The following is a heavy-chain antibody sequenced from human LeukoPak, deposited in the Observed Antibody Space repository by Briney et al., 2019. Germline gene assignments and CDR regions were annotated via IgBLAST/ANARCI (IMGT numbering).Heavy chain of an antibody. CDR2: ISSSSSYI. D-gene: IGHD3-16*01. V-gene: IGHV3-21*01. CDR3: ARGAEEYWYRH. J-gene: IGHJ5*02. Sequence: GGSLRLSCAASGFTFSSYSMNWVRQAPGKGLEWVSFISSSSSYIYYADSVKGRFTISRDNAKNSLYLQMNSLRAEDTAVYYCARGAEEYWYRHWGQGTLVTVSS. CDR1: GFTFSSYS.